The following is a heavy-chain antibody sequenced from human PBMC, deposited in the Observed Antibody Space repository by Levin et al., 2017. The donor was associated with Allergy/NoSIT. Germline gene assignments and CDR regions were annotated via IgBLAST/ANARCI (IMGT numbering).Heavy chain of an antibody. Sequence: GGPLRLSCAASGFIFSNYGMHWVRQAPGKGLEWVAAISYDGTNKYYGDVVKGRFSITRDNSKNTVYLQMNSLRTEDTAVYYCARDREACSGTNDTYGMEVWGQGTSVTVS. J-gene: IGHJ6*02. D-gene: IGHD2-15*01. V-gene: IGHV3-30*03. CDR3: ARDREACSGTNDTYGMEV. CDR1: GFIFSNYG. CDR2: ISYDGTNK.